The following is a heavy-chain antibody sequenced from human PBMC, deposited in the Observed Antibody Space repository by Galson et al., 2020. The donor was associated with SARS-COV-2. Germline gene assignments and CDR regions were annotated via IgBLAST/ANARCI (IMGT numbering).Heavy chain of an antibody. CDR2: INHSGST. J-gene: IGHJ6*02. CDR3: ARGGRNSYGPYYYYGMDV. Sequence: ETLSLTCAVYGGSFSGYYWSWIRQPPGKGLEWIGEINHSGSTNYNPSLKSRVTISVDTSKNQFSLKLSSVTAADTAVYYCARGGRNSYGPYYYYGMDVWGQGTTVTVSS. CDR1: GGSFSGYY. D-gene: IGHD5-18*01. V-gene: IGHV4-34*01.